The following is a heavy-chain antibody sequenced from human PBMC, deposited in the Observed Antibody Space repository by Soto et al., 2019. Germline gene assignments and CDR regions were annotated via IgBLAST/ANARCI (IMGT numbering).Heavy chain of an antibody. CDR3: ARGYYDSSGQSNTFDI. J-gene: IGHJ3*02. D-gene: IGHD3-22*01. V-gene: IGHV4-59*01. Sequence: SETLSLTCTVSGASITSSYWSWIRQSPGKRLEWIGFVFYSGSTNYNPSLKSRVTISVDTSKNQLSLKLKSVTAADTAVYYCARGYYDSSGQSNTFDIWGQGTMVTVSS. CDR1: GASITSSY. CDR2: VFYSGST.